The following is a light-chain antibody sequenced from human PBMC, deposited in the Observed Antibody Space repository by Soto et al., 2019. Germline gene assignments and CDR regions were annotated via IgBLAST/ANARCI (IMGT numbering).Light chain of an antibody. J-gene: IGKJ1*01. V-gene: IGKV3D-20*02. CDR1: QTITGRS. CDR3: QQFQNSRT. CDR2: SIS. Sequence: DIVLTQSPATPSLSPGERATLSCRASQTITGRSLAWYQQKPGQAPRLLITSISTRATGIPGRFSGSGSGADFTLTITRLEPEDFAVYYCQQFQNSRTFGQGTKVDIK.